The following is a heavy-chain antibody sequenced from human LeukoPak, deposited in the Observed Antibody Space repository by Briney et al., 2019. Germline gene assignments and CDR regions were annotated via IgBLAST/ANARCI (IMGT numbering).Heavy chain of an antibody. CDR3: TAGLRLVDVF. CDR1: GFTFNNAW. D-gene: IGHD3-9*01. Sequence: GGSLSLSCSGSGFTFNNAWMSWVRQAPGKGLEWVGHIKSKTDDGTTDYATPVKGRFTISRDDSKNTLFLQMNRLKAEDTAVYFCTAGLRLVDVFGGQGTLVTVSS. CDR2: IKSKTDDGTT. J-gene: IGHJ4*02. V-gene: IGHV3-15*01.